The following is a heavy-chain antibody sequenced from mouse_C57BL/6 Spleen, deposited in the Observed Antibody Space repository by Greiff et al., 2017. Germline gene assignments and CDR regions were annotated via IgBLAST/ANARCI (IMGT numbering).Heavy chain of an antibody. D-gene: IGHD1-1*01. CDR3: AREGYYGSSFAY. V-gene: IGHV1-22*01. J-gene: IGHJ3*01. CDR1: GYTFTDYN. CDR2: INPNNGGT. Sequence: VQLQQSGPELVKPGASVKMSCKASGYTFTDYNMHWVKQSHGKSLEWIGYINPNNGGTSYNQKFKGKATLTVNKSSSTAYMELRSLTSEDSAVYYCAREGYYGSSFAYWGQGTLVTVSA.